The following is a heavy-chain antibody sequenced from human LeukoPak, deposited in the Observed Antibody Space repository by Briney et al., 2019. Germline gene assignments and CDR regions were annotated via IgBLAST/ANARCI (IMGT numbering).Heavy chain of an antibody. CDR2: ISYDGSNT. V-gene: IGHV3-30*18. CDR1: GFTFTSYW. D-gene: IGHD3-10*01. CDR3: AKPYYYGSRSYMDY. J-gene: IGHJ4*02. Sequence: GGSLRLSCAASGFTFTSYWMHWVRQAPGKGLEWVAVISYDGSNTYYADSVKGRFTISRDNSKNMLYLQMNSLRAEDTAVYYCAKPYYYGSRSYMDYWGQGTLVTVSS.